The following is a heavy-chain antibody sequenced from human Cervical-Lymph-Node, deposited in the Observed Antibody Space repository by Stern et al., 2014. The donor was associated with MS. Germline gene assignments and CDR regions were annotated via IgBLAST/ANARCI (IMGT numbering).Heavy chain of an antibody. CDR2: INPSGDST. Sequence: VQLVQSGPEVKKTGASVKLSCKAPGYTFTSSSMHWVRQAPGQGLAWMGIINPSGDSTTYAPKFQGRVTMTRDTSSSTVYMELSSLGSEDTAVYYCARGQRYFDYWGQGTLVTVSS. CDR3: ARGQRYFDY. V-gene: IGHV1-46*01. CDR1: GYTFTSSS. J-gene: IGHJ4*02.